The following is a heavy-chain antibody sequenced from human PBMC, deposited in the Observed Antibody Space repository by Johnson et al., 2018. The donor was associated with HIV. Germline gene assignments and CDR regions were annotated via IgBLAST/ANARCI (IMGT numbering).Heavy chain of an antibody. Sequence: QVQLVESGGGVVQPGRSLRLSCAASGFTFSNYAMHWVRQAPGKGLEWVAVISYDGTNKYYADPVKGRFTISRDNSKNTLYLQMGSLRTEDMAVYYCATGGSIGYFDWLSNFDIWGQGTMVTVSS. V-gene: IGHV3-30*14. J-gene: IGHJ3*02. D-gene: IGHD3-9*01. CDR2: ISYDGTNK. CDR1: GFTFSNYA. CDR3: ATGGSIGYFDWLSNFDI.